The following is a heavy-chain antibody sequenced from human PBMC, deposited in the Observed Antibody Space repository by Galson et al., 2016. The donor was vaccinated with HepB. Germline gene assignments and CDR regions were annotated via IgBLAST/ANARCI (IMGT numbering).Heavy chain of an antibody. J-gene: IGHJ4*02. CDR1: GFDFGHYW. D-gene: IGHD3-16*01. CDR2: INPNGSDT. V-gene: IGHV3-7*03. Sequence: SLRLSCAASGFDFGHYWMSWARPAPGEGLEWVANINPNGSDTDYGASVRGRFVISRDNAKNVLVLQMTTLRGEDTALYYCARWGVTAGLDNWGQGTLVTVSS. CDR3: ARWGVTAGLDN.